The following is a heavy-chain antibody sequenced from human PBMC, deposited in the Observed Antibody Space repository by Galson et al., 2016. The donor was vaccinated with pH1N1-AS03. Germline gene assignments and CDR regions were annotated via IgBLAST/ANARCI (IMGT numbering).Heavy chain of an antibody. J-gene: IGHJ6*02. CDR3: AREKINVGADHYGMDV. V-gene: IGHV3-30-3*01. CDR1: GFTFSTHT. Sequence: SLRLSCTASGFTFSTHTMHWVRQAPGKGLEWVAAISYDGGDKFYADSVKGRFTISRDNSKNTLYLQVNSLRAEDTAVYYCAREKINVGADHYGMDVWGQGTTVTVS. D-gene: IGHD1-26*01. CDR2: ISYDGGDK.